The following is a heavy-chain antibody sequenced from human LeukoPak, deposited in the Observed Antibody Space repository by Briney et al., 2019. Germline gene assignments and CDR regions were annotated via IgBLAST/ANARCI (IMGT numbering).Heavy chain of an antibody. D-gene: IGHD1/OR15-1a*01. J-gene: IGHJ4*02. CDR1: GGSISSYY. CDR3: ARARTSTGYFDY. Sequence: SETLSLTCTVSGGSISSYYWSWIRQPPGKGLEWIGYIYYSGSTNYNPSLKSRVTISVDTCKNQFSLKLSSVTAADTAVYYCARARTSTGYFDYWGQGTLVTVSS. V-gene: IGHV4-59*01. CDR2: IYYSGST.